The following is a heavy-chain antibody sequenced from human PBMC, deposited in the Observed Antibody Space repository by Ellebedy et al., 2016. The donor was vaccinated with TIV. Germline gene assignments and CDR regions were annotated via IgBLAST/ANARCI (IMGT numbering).Heavy chain of an antibody. V-gene: IGHV3-23*01. D-gene: IGHD3-10*01. Sequence: PGGSLRLSCAASDIIFSNYAMSWVRQAPGKGLEWVSGISGGGGSTYYADSVTGRFTMSRDNSKITVYLHMNNLRVEDTAVYYCARDQGWAYPGSTRFDYWGQGTLVTVSS. CDR1: DIIFSNYA. J-gene: IGHJ4*03. CDR2: ISGGGGST. CDR3: ARDQGWAYPGSTRFDY.